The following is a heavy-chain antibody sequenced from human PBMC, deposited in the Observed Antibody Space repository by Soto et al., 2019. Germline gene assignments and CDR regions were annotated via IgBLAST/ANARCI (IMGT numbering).Heavy chain of an antibody. CDR2: IGFAGDT. CDR3: VRGLPGRFDS. J-gene: IGHJ5*01. V-gene: IGHV3-13*01. CDR1: GFIFSNFD. Sequence: PGGSLRLSCGASGFIFSNFDMHWVRQTTEKGLEWVSGIGFAGDTNYSGSVKGRFTISRENAKNSLFLQMNSLRVGDTAVYYCVRGLPGRFDSWGQGTLVTVSS. D-gene: IGHD3-10*01.